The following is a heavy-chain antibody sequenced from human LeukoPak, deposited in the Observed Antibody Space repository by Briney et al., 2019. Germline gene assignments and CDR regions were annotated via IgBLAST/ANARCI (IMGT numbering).Heavy chain of an antibody. J-gene: IGHJ4*02. CDR3: VRYVSSWHFDH. Sequence: PGGSLRLSCAASGFTFSSYSMNWVRQAPGKGLEWLSYINSRSSTIYYADSVKGRFTVSRDNAKNSLYVQMNSLRAEDTAVYFCVRYVSSWHFDHWGQGTLVTVSS. CDR1: GFTFSSYS. CDR2: INSRSSTI. V-gene: IGHV3-48*01. D-gene: IGHD6-13*01.